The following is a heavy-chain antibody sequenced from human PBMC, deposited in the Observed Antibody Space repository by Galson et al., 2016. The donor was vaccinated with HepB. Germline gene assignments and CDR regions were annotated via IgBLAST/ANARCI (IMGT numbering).Heavy chain of an antibody. J-gene: IGHJ4*02. CDR2: ITGSGATT. V-gene: IGHV3-23*01. CDR1: GFSFSTSG. D-gene: IGHD3-16*01. Sequence: SLRLSCAASGFSFSTSGMSWVRQTPGRGLEWVSGITGSGATTHYADSVKGRFTISRDNSKNTLYLDMNNLRAGDTAVYYCGKHGGFDYWGQGALVTDSS. CDR3: GKHGGFDY.